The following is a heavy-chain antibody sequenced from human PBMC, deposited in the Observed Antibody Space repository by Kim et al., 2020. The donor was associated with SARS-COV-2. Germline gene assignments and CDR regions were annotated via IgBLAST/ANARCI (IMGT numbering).Heavy chain of an antibody. D-gene: IGHD2-15*01. Sequence: SETLSLTCTVSGGSISSGGYYWSWIRQHPGKGLEWIGYIYYSGSTYYNPSLKSRVTISVDTSKNQFSLKLSSVTAADTAVYYCATEHAPSGAVYFQHWGQGTLVTVSS. J-gene: IGHJ1*01. CDR2: IYYSGST. CDR1: GGSISSGGYY. V-gene: IGHV4-31*03. CDR3: ATEHAPSGAVYFQH.